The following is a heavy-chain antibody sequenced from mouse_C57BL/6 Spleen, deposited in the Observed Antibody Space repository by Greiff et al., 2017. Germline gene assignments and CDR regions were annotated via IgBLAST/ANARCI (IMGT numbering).Heavy chain of an antibody. Sequence: VHVKQSGPELVKPGASVKISCKASGYSFTDYYMNWVKQSNGKSLEWIGVINPNYGTTSYNQKFKGKATLTVDQSSSTAYMQLNSLTSEDSAVYYCARSYSNYEGDAMDYWGQGTSVTVSS. D-gene: IGHD2-5*01. CDR1: GYSFTDYY. J-gene: IGHJ4*01. CDR3: ARSYSNYEGDAMDY. V-gene: IGHV1-39*01. CDR2: INPNYGTT.